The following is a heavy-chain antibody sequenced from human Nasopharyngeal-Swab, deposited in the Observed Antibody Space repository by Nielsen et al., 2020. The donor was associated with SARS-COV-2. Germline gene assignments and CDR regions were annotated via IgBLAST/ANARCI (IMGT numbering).Heavy chain of an antibody. J-gene: IGHJ4*02. CDR1: GYSFSSYW. CDR2: IYPGDSDT. D-gene: IGHD2-21*02. Sequence: GGSLRLSCKGSGYSFSSYWLGWVRQMPGKGLEWMGIIYPGDSDTRYSPSFQGQVTISVDKSISTAYLLWSSLKASDTAMYYCARTDSTLAYCGGDCSLDYWGQGTLVTVSS. V-gene: IGHV5-51*01. CDR3: ARTDSTLAYCGGDCSLDY.